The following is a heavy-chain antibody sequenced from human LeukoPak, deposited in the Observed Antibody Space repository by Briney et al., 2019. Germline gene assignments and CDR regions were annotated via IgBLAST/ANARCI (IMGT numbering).Heavy chain of an antibody. CDR1: GFTFSTYA. J-gene: IGHJ4*02. V-gene: IGHV3-21*01. CDR3: ARDYGGSSPFDY. CDR2: ISSTGTYI. D-gene: IGHD4-23*01. Sequence: GALRLSCAASGFTFSTYAMNWIRQAPGKGLEWVSSISSTGTYIYYGDLVEGRFTISRDNAKNSLYLQMNSLRAEYTAVYYCARDYGGSSPFDYWGQGTLVTVSS.